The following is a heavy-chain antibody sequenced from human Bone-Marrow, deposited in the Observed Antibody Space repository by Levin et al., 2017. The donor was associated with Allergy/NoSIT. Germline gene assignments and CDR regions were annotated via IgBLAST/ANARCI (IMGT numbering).Heavy chain of an antibody. CDR3: ARAGYSYGTGYWFDP. D-gene: IGHD5-18*01. Sequence: PSETLSLTCTVSGGSISNYYWSWIRQPPGKGLEWIGFIYYTGSTNYNPSLKSRVTISLDTSKNQFSLILSSVTAADTALYYCARAGYSYGTGYWFDPWGQGILVTVSS. V-gene: IGHV4-59*01. J-gene: IGHJ5*02. CDR2: IYYTGST. CDR1: GGSISNYY.